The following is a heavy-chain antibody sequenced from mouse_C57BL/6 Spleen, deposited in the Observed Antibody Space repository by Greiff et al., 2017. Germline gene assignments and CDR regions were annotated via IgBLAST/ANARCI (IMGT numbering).Heavy chain of an antibody. D-gene: IGHD2-3*01. J-gene: IGHJ4*01. Sequence: EVQLQQSGPELVKPGASVKMSCQASGYTFTDYNMHWVKQSHGKSLEWIGYINPNNGGTNYNQKFKGKATLTVNKSSSTAYMELLSLTSEDSACYYCARFSDDPAMDYWGQGTSVTVSS. V-gene: IGHV1-22*01. CDR2: INPNNGGT. CDR3: ARFSDDPAMDY. CDR1: GYTFTDYN.